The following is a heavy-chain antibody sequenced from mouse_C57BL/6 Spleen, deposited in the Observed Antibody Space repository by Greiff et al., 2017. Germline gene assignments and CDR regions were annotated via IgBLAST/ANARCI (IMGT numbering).Heavy chain of an antibody. Sequence: VQLQQSGAELVRPGTSVKVSCKASGYAFTNYLIEWVKQRPGQGLEWIGVINPGSGGTNYNEKFKGKATLTADKSSSTAYMQLSSLTSEDSAVYFCARSVDSSGYDYFDYWGQGTTLTVSS. CDR1: GYAFTNYL. V-gene: IGHV1-54*01. CDR3: ARSVDSSGYDYFDY. CDR2: INPGSGGT. D-gene: IGHD3-2*02. J-gene: IGHJ2*01.